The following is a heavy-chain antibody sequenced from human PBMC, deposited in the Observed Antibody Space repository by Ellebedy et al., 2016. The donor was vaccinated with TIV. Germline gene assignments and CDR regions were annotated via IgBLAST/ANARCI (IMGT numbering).Heavy chain of an antibody. V-gene: IGHV1-24*01. CDR3: AMGIHNGRYYGSGNALYYFDY. CDR1: GYTLTDLS. J-gene: IGHJ4*02. Sequence: AASVKVSCKVSGYTLTDLSMHWVRQAPAKGLEWMGGFDPEDGETIYAQKFQGRVTMTEDTSTDTAYMELSSLRSEDTAVYYCAMGIHNGRYYGSGNALYYFDYWGQGTLVTVSS. D-gene: IGHD3-10*01. CDR2: FDPEDGET.